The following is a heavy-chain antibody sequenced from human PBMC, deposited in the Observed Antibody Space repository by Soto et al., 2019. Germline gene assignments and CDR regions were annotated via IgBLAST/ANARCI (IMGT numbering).Heavy chain of an antibody. D-gene: IGHD3-10*01. CDR2: IGNSGADT. V-gene: IGHV3-23*01. CDR1: GFPLRNYA. J-gene: IGHJ5*02. Sequence: GGSLRLSCKASGFPLRNYAMTWVRQAPGKGLEWVSSIGNSGADTYYTDSVKGRFTISRDNSKNTLHLQMNSLRAEDTAVYYCAKGGLRDTHGFHSWGLGTLVTVSS. CDR3: AKGGLRDTHGFHS.